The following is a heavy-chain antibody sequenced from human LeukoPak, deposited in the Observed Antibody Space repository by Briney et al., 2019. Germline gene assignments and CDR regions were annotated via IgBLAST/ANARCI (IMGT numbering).Heavy chain of an antibody. V-gene: IGHV1-8*01. Sequence: ASVKVSCKASGYTFTSYDINWVRQATGQGLEWMGWMNPNNGNTGYAQKFQGRVTMTRNTSISTAYMELSSLRSEDTAVYYCARDPIGSRWPYYFDYWGQGTLVTVSS. J-gene: IGHJ4*02. CDR2: MNPNNGNT. CDR1: GYTFTSYD. CDR3: ARDPIGSRWPYYFDY. D-gene: IGHD6-13*01.